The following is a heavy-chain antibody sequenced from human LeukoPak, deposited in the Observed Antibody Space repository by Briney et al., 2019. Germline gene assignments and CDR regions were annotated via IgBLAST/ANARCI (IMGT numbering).Heavy chain of an antibody. J-gene: IGHJ4*02. CDR2: IWYDGSNK. V-gene: IGHV3-30*02. CDR3: AREPQY. Sequence: GGSLRLSCAASGFTFSNYGMHWVRQAPGKGLEWVALIWYDGSNKYYTDSVKGRLTISRDNSKNTLYLQMNSLRPDDTAVYYCAREPQYWGQGTLITVSS. CDR1: GFTFSNYG.